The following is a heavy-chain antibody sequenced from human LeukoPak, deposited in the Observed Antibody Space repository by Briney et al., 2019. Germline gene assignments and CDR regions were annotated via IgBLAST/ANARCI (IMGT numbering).Heavy chain of an antibody. V-gene: IGHV1-2*06. D-gene: IGHD6-13*01. CDR1: GYTFTGYY. J-gene: IGHJ5*02. CDR3: ARERVRAAARQNNWFDP. CDR2: INPNSGGK. Sequence: ASVKVSCKASGYTFTGYYMHWVRQAPGQGLEWMGRINPNSGGKNYAQKFQGRVTMTRDTSISTAYMELSRLRSDDTAVYYCARERVRAAARQNNWFDPWGQGTPVTVSS.